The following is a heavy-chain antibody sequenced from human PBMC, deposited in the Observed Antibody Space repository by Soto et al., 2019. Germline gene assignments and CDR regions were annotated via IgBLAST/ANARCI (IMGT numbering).Heavy chain of an antibody. Sequence: SQTLSLTCAISVDSVSSEITSWNWIRQSPSRGVGWLGRTYYTSKALPNSAPSVKSRITINLDTCKNQFSLELNCMTPAGTGVYYSARGNDLDLWGQGTVLTVSS. CDR3: ARGNDLDL. V-gene: IGHV6-1*01. CDR1: VDSVSSEITS. CDR2: TYYTSKALP. J-gene: IGHJ3*01. D-gene: IGHD1-1*01.